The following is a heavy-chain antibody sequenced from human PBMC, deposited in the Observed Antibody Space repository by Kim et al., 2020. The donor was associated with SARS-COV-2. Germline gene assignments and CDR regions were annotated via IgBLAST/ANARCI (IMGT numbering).Heavy chain of an antibody. D-gene: IGHD6-13*01. V-gene: IGHV3-21*01. J-gene: IGHJ6*02. CDR1: GFTFSSYS. CDR2: ISSSSSYI. Sequence: GGSLRLSCAASGFTFSSYSMNWVRQAPGKGLEWVSSISSSSSYIYYADSVEGRFTISRDNAKNSLYLQMNSLRAEDTAVYYCARENSYSSSWYTTLKAHYGMDVWGQGTTVTVSS. CDR3: ARENSYSSSWYTTLKAHYGMDV.